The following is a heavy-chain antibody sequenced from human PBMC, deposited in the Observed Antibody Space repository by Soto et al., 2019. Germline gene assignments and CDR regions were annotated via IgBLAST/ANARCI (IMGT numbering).Heavy chain of an antibody. CDR2: IYYSGST. Sequence: SETLSLTCTVSGGSISSYYWSWIRQPPGKGLEWIGYIYYSGSTNYNPSLKSRVTISVDTSKNQFSLKLNSVTAADTAVYYCSRDLWGYCGADCYPLDVWGQGTTVTVSS. CDR3: SRDLWGYCGADCYPLDV. J-gene: IGHJ6*02. D-gene: IGHD2-21*02. V-gene: IGHV4-59*01. CDR1: GGSISSYY.